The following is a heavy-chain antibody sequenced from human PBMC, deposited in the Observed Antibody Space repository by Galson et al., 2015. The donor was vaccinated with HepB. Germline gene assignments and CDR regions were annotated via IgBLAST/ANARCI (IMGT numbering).Heavy chain of an antibody. Sequence: SLRLSCAVSRFTFSDYYMTWIRQAPGKGLEWVSYISSTSSYANYADSVKGRFTISRDNAKNSLYLQMNSLRAEDTAVYYCARVQLSYYYYGLDVWGQGTAVTVSS. CDR1: RFTFSDYY. CDR3: ARVQLSYYYYGLDV. V-gene: IGHV3-11*05. J-gene: IGHJ6*02. CDR2: ISSTSSYA.